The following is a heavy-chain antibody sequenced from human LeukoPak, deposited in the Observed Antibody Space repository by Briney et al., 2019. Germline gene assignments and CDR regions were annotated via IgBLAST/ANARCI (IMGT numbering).Heavy chain of an antibody. Sequence: SETLSLTCAVYGGSFIGFHWNWIRQPPGKGLEWIGDINHSGSTNYNPSLTSRVTISVDTSKNQFSLKLSSVTAADTAVYYCARMEVGATSLDYWGQGTLVTVSS. J-gene: IGHJ4*02. CDR2: INHSGST. CDR3: ARMEVGATSLDY. CDR1: GGSFIGFH. V-gene: IGHV4-34*01. D-gene: IGHD1-26*01.